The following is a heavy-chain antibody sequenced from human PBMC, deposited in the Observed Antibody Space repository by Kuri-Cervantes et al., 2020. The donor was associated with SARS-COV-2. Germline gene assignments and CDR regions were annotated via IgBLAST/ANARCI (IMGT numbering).Heavy chain of an antibody. CDR3: AKVGLSFDY. V-gene: IGHV3-23*01. Sequence: GGSLRLSCAASGFFFGAYSMHWVRQAPGKGLEWVSSISGSGVGTYYADSVKGRFTISRDNSKNTLYLQMNSLRAEDSALYYCAKVGLSFDYWGQGTLVTVSS. J-gene: IGHJ4*02. CDR1: GFFFGAYS. D-gene: IGHD2/OR15-2a*01. CDR2: ISGSGVGT.